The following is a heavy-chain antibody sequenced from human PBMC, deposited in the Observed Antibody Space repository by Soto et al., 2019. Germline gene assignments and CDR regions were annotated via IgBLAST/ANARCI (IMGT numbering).Heavy chain of an antibody. CDR3: ASSGDDFEGTEFDY. V-gene: IGHV3-9*01. J-gene: IGHJ4*02. D-gene: IGHD5-12*01. CDR2: ISWNSGSI. CDR1: GFTFDDYA. Sequence: EVQLVESGGGLVQPGRSLRLSCAASGFTFDDYAMHWVRQAPGKGLEWVSGISWNSGSIGYADSVKGRFTISRDNAKNSLYPQMNSLRAENTALYDCASSGDDFEGTEFDYWGQGTLVTVSS.